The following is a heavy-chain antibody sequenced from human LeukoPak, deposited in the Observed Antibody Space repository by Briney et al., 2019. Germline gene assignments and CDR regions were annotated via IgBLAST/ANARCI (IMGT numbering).Heavy chain of an antibody. V-gene: IGHV3-21*01. CDR1: GFTFSSYS. D-gene: IGHD3-10*01. CDR3: ARVLLGGSGSYLDAFDI. J-gene: IGHJ3*02. Sequence: PGGSLRLSCAASGFTFSSYSMNWVRQAPGKGLEWVSSITTSSSYIHYADSVKGRFTISRDNAKNSLYLRMNSLRAEDTAVYYCARVLLGGSGSYLDAFDIWGQGTMVTVSS. CDR2: ITTSSSYI.